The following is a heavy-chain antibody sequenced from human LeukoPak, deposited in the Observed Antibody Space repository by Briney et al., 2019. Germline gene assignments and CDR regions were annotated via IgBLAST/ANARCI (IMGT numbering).Heavy chain of an antibody. CDR3: ARYYYGSGSYYYFDY. Sequence: SVKVSCKASGGTFSSYAISWVRQAPGQGLEWMGGIIPIFGTANYAQRFQGSVTITADESTSTAYMELSSLRSEDTAVYYCARYYYGSGSYYYFDYWGQGTLVTVSS. CDR1: GGTFSSYA. V-gene: IGHV1-69*13. D-gene: IGHD3-10*01. CDR2: IIPIFGTA. J-gene: IGHJ4*02.